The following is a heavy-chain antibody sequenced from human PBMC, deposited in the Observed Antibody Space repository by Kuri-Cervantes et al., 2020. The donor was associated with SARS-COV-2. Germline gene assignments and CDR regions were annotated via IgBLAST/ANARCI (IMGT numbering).Heavy chain of an antibody. CDR2: IYHSGST. D-gene: IGHD2-2*01. CDR3: AREETDIGVVPAAMNWFDP. Sequence: SETLSLTCAVPRYSISSGYYWGWIRQPPGKGLEWIGSIYHSGSTYYNPSLKSRVTISVDTSKNQFSLKLSSVTAADTAVYYCAREETDIGVVPAAMNWFDPWGQGTLVTVSS. CDR1: RYSISSGYY. V-gene: IGHV4-38-2*02. J-gene: IGHJ5*02.